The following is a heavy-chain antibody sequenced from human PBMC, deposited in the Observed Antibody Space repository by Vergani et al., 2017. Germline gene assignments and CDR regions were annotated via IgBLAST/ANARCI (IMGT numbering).Heavy chain of an antibody. CDR2: IHYSENT. CDR1: FDSIRNLY. J-gene: IGHJ5*02. CDR3: AGDTHSGQRADR. D-gene: IGHD6-19*01. V-gene: IGHV4-59*11. Sequence: QVQLQESGPGLVKSSETLSLTCSVSFDSIRNLYCNWIRQPPGKGLEWIGSIHYSENTNYNPSLKTRVTISVDTSKNQFSPTLTSVTAAAPAVYYCAGDTHSGQRADRWGQGILVTVTS.